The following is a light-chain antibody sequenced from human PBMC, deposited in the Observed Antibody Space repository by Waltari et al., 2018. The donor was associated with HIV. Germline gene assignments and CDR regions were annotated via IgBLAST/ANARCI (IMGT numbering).Light chain of an antibody. J-gene: IGKJ2*01. V-gene: IGKV4-1*01. CDR2: LAS. CDR3: QQYYSTPHT. Sequence: DIVMTQSPDSLAVSLGERATINCKSSQSVLYRSNNKNYLAWYQQKPGQPPKLLIYLASTRESGVPDRFSGSGSGTDFTLTISSLQAEDVAVYYCQQYYSTPHTFGQGTKLEIK. CDR1: QSVLYRSNNKNY.